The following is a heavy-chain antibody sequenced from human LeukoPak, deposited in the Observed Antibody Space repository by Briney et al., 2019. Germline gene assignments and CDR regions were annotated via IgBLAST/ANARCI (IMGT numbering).Heavy chain of an antibody. J-gene: IGHJ4*02. D-gene: IGHD6-19*01. V-gene: IGHV4-59*01. Sequence: SETLSLTCTVSGGSISSYYWSWIRQPPGKGLEWIGYIYYSGSTNYNPSLKSRVTISVDTSKNQFSRKLSSVTAADTAVYYCAGRSYSSGWSYWGQGTLVTVSS. CDR3: AGRSYSSGWSY. CDR1: GGSISSYY. CDR2: IYYSGST.